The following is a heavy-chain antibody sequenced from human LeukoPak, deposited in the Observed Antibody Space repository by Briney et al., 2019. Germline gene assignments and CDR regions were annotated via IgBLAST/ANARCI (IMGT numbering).Heavy chain of an antibody. CDR1: GFTFSSYE. V-gene: IGHV3-48*03. Sequence: GGSLRLSCAASGFTFSSYELNWVRQAPGKGLEWVSYISDTGSTIYYADSVEGRFTISRDNAKNSLYLQMNSLRAEDTAVYYCARSLNTASFDYWGQGTLVTVSS. J-gene: IGHJ4*02. CDR3: ARSLNTASFDY. CDR2: ISDTGSTI. D-gene: IGHD2-2*02.